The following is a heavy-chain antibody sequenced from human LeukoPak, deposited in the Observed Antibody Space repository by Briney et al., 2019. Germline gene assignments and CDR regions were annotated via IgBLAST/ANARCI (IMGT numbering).Heavy chain of an antibody. J-gene: IGHJ4*02. CDR1: GFTFSSYA. D-gene: IGHD3-22*01. V-gene: IGHV3-23*01. CDR2: ISGSGGST. CDR3: AKSDYYDSSGYYYVSDY. Sequence: GGSLRLSCAASGFTFSSYAMTWVRQAPGKGLEWVSGISGSGGSTYYADSVKGRFTISRDNSKNTLYVQMNSLRAEDTAVYYCAKSDYYDSSGYYYVSDYWGQGTLVTVSS.